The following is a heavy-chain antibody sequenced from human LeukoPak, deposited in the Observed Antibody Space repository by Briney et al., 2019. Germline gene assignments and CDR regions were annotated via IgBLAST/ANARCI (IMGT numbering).Heavy chain of an antibody. CDR3: VRQPAGDVLVAPGAMDV. CDR2: MYSNDFL. D-gene: IGHD2-2*01. Sequence: ASETLSLTCTVSGGTLPSSGYYWGWIRQPPGKGLEWIGGMYSNDFLYYNPSLKSRVTISVDASKSHFSLRLVSVTAADTAVYYCVRQPAGDVLVAPGAMDVWDQGPLATVSS. V-gene: IGHV4-39*01. J-gene: IGHJ4*02. CDR1: GGTLPSSGYY.